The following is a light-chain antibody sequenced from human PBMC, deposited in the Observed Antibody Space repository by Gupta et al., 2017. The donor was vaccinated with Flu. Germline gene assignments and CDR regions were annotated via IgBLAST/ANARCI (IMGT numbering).Light chain of an antibody. CDR2: AAS. J-gene: IGKJ2*01. V-gene: IGKV1-39*01. CDR1: QSISSY. Sequence: GDRVTITCRASQSISSYLNWYQQKPGKAPKLLIYAASSLQSGVPSRFSGSGSGTDFTLTISSLQPEDFAAYYCQQSYSTPYTFGQGTKLEIK. CDR3: QQSYSTPYT.